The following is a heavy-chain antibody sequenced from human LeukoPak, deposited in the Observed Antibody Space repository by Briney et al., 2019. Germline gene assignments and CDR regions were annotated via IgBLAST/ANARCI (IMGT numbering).Heavy chain of an antibody. Sequence: GGSLRLSCAASGFTFSNYWMHWVRQAPGKGLVWVSRINSDGRSTNYADSVKGRFTISRDNAKNTLYLQMNSLRAEDTAVYYCANSIAVAGDFDYWGQGTLVTVSS. CDR2: INSDGRST. CDR3: ANSIAVAGDFDY. CDR1: GFTFSNYW. J-gene: IGHJ4*02. D-gene: IGHD6-19*01. V-gene: IGHV3-74*01.